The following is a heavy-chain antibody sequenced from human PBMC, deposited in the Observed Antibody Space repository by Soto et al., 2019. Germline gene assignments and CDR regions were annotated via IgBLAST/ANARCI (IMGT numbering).Heavy chain of an antibody. V-gene: IGHV1-69*05. J-gene: IGHJ3*02. CDR2: IIPRSGKT. Sequence: GASVKVSCKASGDTFSTYTITWMRQAPGQRLEWMGGIIPRSGKTKYSQKFQGRVTITRDKSASTAYMELSSLRSEDTAVYYCAPLFLAGAFDIWGQGTMVTVSS. CDR1: GDTFSTYT. CDR3: APLFLAGAFDI.